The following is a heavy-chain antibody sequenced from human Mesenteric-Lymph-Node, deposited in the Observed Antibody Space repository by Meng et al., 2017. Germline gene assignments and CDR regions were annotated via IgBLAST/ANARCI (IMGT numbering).Heavy chain of an antibody. J-gene: IGHJ4*02. V-gene: IGHV3-33*08. CDR1: GFTFSSYA. Sequence: GGSLRLSCAASGFTFSSYAMHWVRQAPGKGLDWVAVIWYDGSNKYYADAVKGRFTITRDNSKNTRYLQMNSLRAEDTAVYYCAAAYSSGWLLDYWGQGTLVTVSS. CDR2: IWYDGSNK. CDR3: AAAYSSGWLLDY. D-gene: IGHD6-19*01.